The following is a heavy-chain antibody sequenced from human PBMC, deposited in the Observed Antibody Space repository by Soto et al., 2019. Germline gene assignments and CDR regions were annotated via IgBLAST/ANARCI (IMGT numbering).Heavy chain of an antibody. CDR3: ARGRPSIAAAGTGKNDY. J-gene: IGHJ4*02. Sequence: ASVKVSCKASGYTFTGYYMHWVRQAPGQGLEWMGWINPNSGGTNYAQKFQGWVTMTRDTSISTAYMELSRLRSDDTAVYYCARGRPSIAAAGTGKNDYWGQGTLVTVSS. D-gene: IGHD6-13*01. CDR2: INPNSGGT. V-gene: IGHV1-2*04. CDR1: GYTFTGYY.